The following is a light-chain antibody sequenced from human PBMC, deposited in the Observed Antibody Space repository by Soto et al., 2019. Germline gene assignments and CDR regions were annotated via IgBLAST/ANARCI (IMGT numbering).Light chain of an antibody. J-gene: IGLJ3*02. CDR2: EVS. CDR1: SSDVGGYKH. Sequence: QSALTQPASVSGSPGQSITISCTGTSSDVGGYKHVSWYQQHPGKAPKLIIHEVSNRPSGVSNRFSGSKSGNTASLTISGLQAEDEGDYYCSSYTSSSTWVFGGGTKLTVL. V-gene: IGLV2-14*01. CDR3: SSYTSSSTWV.